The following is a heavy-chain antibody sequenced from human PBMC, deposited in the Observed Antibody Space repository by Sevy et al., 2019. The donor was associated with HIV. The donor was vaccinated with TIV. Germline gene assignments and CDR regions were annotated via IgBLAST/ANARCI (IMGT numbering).Heavy chain of an antibody. Sequence: GESLKISCKVSRYSFTNYWIAWVRQMPGNGLEWMGIIFPGDSDSRYSPSFQGQVTISADKSSSTVFLQWSSLKASDTAIYYCAGGYCSSTRCYMGLDYWGQGTLVTVSS. CDR2: IFPGDSDS. D-gene: IGHD2-2*02. CDR3: AGGYCSSTRCYMGLDY. V-gene: IGHV5-51*01. J-gene: IGHJ4*02. CDR1: RYSFTNYW.